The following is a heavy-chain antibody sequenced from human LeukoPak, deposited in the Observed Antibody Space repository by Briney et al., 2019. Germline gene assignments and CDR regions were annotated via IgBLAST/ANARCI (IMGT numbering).Heavy chain of an antibody. V-gene: IGHV4-38-2*01. CDR2: IYYSGST. Sequence: KSSETLSLSCEVSGYSISSGYYWGWIRQPPGKGLEWIGSIYYSGSTYYNPSLKSRVTISVDTSKNQFSLKLSSVTAADTAIYYCARPLHCSSTTCYDWFDPWGQGTLVTVSS. CDR3: ARPLHCSSTTCYDWFDP. D-gene: IGHD2-2*01. J-gene: IGHJ5*02. CDR1: GYSISSGYY.